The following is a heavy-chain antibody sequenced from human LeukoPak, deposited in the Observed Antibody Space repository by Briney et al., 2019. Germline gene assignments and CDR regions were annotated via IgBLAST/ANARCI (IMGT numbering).Heavy chain of an antibody. CDR2: INPDGGST. V-gene: IGHV1-46*01. J-gene: IGHJ4*02. D-gene: IGHD3-16*01. CDR1: GYTFTSQF. Sequence: ASVKVSCKASGYTFTSQFMNWVRQAPGQGLEWMGIINPDGGSTSYAQKFQGRVTMTRDTSTSTVYMEVSSLRSEDSAVYYCARSMSHGGHFDYWGQGTLVTVSS. CDR3: ARSMSHGGHFDY.